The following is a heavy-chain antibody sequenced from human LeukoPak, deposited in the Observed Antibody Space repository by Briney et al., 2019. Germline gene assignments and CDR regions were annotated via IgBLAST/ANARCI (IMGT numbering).Heavy chain of an antibody. D-gene: IGHD1-1*01. CDR2: IYYSGST. CDR1: GGSISSYY. CDR3: ARTNYNYYYYYYMDV. Sequence: PSETLSLTCTVSGGSISSYYWSWIRQPPGKELEWIGYIYYSGSTNYNPSLKSRVTISVDTSKNQFSLKLSSVTAADTAVYYCARTNYNYYYYYYMDVWGKGTTVTISS. V-gene: IGHV4-59*08. J-gene: IGHJ6*03.